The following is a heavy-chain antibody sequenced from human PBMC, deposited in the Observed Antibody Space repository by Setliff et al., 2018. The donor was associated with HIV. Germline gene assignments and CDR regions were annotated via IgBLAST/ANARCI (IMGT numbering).Heavy chain of an antibody. Sequence: LRLSCAASGFTFSSYSMNWVRQAPGKGLEWVSSISSSSSYIYYADSVKGRFTISRDNATNSLSLQMNSLRAEDTAVYYCARGYYDSRGYYYPFDYWGQGTLVTV. V-gene: IGHV3-21*01. D-gene: IGHD3-22*01. CDR3: ARGYYDSRGYYYPFDY. CDR1: GFTFSSYS. J-gene: IGHJ4*02. CDR2: ISSSSSYI.